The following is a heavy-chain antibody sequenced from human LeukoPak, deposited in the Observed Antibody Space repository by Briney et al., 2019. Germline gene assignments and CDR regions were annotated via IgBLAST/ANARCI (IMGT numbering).Heavy chain of an antibody. CDR3: ARHGYSGYDLPDY. V-gene: IGHV4-38-2*02. CDR1: GYSISSGYY. D-gene: IGHD5-12*01. J-gene: IGHJ4*02. CDR2: LFHSGNT. Sequence: PSETLSLTCTVSGYSISSGYYWGWIRQPPGKGLEWIASLFHSGNTYYNPSLKSRVTISVDTSKNQFSLKLSSVTAADTAVYYCARHGYSGYDLPDYWGQGTLVTVSS.